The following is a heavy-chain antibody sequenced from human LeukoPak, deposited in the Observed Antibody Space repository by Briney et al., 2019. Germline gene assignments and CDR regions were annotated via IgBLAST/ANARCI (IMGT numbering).Heavy chain of an antibody. CDR3: ARDHKYYYGSGKNNWFDP. J-gene: IGHJ5*02. D-gene: IGHD3-10*01. V-gene: IGHV4-4*07. CDR1: GGSISSYY. Sequence: SETLSLTCTVSGGSISSYYWSWIRQPAGKGLEWIGRICTSGSTNYNPSLKSRVTMSVGTSKNQFSLKLSSVTAADTAVYYCARDHKYYYGSGKNNWFDPWGQGTLVTVSS. CDR2: ICTSGST.